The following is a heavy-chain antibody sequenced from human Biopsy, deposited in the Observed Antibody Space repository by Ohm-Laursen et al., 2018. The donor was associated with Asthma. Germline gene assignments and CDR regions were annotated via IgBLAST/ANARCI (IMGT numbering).Heavy chain of an antibody. D-gene: IGHD1-14*01. CDR2: ISYDGNHK. CDR3: AKDERLYYGSDSKYMQPVPLGD. Sequence: SLRLSCTASGFMFRSFGMHWVRQAPGKGLEWVAVISYDGNHKFYEDSLKGRFTISRDKSENALYLQMNSLRAEDTAVYYCAKDERLYYGSDSKYMQPVPLGDWGQGTLVIVSA. CDR1: GFMFRSFG. J-gene: IGHJ4*02. V-gene: IGHV3-30*18.